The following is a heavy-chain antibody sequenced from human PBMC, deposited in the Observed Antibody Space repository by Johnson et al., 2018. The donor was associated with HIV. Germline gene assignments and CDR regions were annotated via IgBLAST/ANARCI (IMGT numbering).Heavy chain of an antibody. J-gene: IGHJ3*02. CDR3: VKVGLVGVKEGVGGFDI. D-gene: IGHD1-26*01. V-gene: IGHV3-23*04. CDR2: ISGSGENT. Sequence: VQLVESGGGLVQPGGSLRLSCAASGFTFSDYYMSWVRQAPGKGLEWVSGISGSGENTHYAESVQGRFTIPSDNSKNTLYLQMISRRAEDMAVYYCVKVGLVGVKEGVGGFDIWGPGTMVTVSS. CDR1: GFTFSDYY.